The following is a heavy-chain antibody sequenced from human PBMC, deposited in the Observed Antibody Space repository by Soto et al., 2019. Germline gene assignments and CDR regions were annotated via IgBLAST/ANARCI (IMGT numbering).Heavy chain of an antibody. CDR2: ISFDGSNK. D-gene: IGHD3-22*01. J-gene: IGHJ6*02. CDR1: KFTFRTYV. CDR3: AREMIPMIMGGVSAMVV. V-gene: IGHV3-30*04. Sequence: QVQLVESGGGVVQPERSQRLSCAASKFTFRTYVMHWVRQAPGKGLEWVALISFDGSNKYYADSVKGRFTISRDNSKNTMYLQMNSLRPEDTAVYYCAREMIPMIMGGVSAMVVWGQGTTVTVSS.